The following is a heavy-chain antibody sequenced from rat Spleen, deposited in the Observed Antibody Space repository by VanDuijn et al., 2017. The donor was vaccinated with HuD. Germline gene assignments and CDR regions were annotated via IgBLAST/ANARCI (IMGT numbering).Heavy chain of an antibody. V-gene: IGHV2S8*01. Sequence: QVQLKESGPGLVKPSLTLSLTCTVSGFSLSNYGVFWVRQPPGKGLEWMGVISSGGSTYYNSVFKSRLSISRDTSKSQVFLKMNSLQTEDTAMYFCARGGGFAYWGQGTLVTVSS. CDR1: GFSLSNYG. D-gene: IGHD4-3*01. CDR2: ISSGGST. J-gene: IGHJ3*01. CDR3: ARGGGFAY.